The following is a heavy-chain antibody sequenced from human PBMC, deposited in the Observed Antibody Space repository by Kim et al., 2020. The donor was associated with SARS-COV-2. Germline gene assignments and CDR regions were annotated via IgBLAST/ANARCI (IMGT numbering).Heavy chain of an antibody. Sequence: GGSLRLSCAASGFTFTNYAMGWVRQTPGKGLEWVSVMTARGERILYADSVKGRFTISRDNYKSTLFLHMDSLTSEDTAVYYCARGRCGGACYSEGYYHYYMDVWGTGTTVTVSS. CDR2: MTARGERI. D-gene: IGHD2-21*02. CDR3: ARGRCGGACYSEGYYHYYMDV. CDR1: GFTFTNYA. J-gene: IGHJ6*03. V-gene: IGHV3-23*01.